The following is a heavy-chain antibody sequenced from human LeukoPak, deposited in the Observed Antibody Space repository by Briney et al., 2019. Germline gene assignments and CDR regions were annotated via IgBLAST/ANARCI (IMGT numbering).Heavy chain of an antibody. CDR3: ARDDRDGARRYYYYYYMDV. V-gene: IGHV4-30-2*01. D-gene: IGHD6-6*01. CDR2: IYHSGST. J-gene: IGHJ6*03. Sequence: PSETLSLTCTVSGGSISSGGYYWSWIRQPPGKGLEWIGYIYHSGSTYYNPSLKSRVTISVDRSKNQFSLKLSSVTAADTAVYYCARDDRDGARRYYYYYYMDVWGKGTTVTVSS. CDR1: GGSISSGGYY.